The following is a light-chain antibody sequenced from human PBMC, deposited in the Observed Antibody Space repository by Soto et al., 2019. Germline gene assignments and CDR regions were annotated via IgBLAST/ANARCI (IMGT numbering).Light chain of an antibody. CDR2: KAS. CDR3: QQYNSYPVT. Sequence: DIQMTQSPSTLSASVGDRVTITCRASQSISSWLAWYQQKPGKAPNLLIYKASSLESGVPSRFSGSGSGTEFTLTNSSLQPDDFAAYYCQQYNSYPVTFGQGTKVQIK. J-gene: IGKJ1*01. V-gene: IGKV1-5*03. CDR1: QSISSW.